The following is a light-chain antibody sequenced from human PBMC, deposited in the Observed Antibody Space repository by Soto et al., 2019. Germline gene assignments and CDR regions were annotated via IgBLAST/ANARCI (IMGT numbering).Light chain of an antibody. Sequence: DIPMTQSPSTLSASVGDRVTITCRASQSINRWLDWYQQKPGKAPNLLIYKASSLESGVPSRFSGSGSGTEFNLTISSLQPNDFATYCCHQYNSYPVTCGQGTKLEIK. CDR3: HQYNSYPVT. V-gene: IGKV1-5*03. J-gene: IGKJ2*01. CDR2: KAS. CDR1: QSINRW.